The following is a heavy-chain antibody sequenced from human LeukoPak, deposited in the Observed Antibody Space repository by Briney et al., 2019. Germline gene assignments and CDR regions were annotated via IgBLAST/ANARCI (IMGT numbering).Heavy chain of an antibody. V-gene: IGHV4-39*01. D-gene: IGHD4-11*01. CDR1: GGSFSRTRYY. CDR3: ARGPPDYNNWFDP. Sequence: SETLSLTCTVSGGSFSRTRYYWGWIRQPPGKGLEWIGNIYYSGSTYYNPSLKSRVTISVDKSKNQFSLRLSSVAAADTAVYCCARGPPDYNNWFDPWGQGTLVTVSS. J-gene: IGHJ5*02. CDR2: IYYSGST.